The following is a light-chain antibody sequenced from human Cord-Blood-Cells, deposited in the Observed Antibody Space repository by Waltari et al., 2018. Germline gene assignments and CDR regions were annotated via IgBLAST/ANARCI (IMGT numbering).Light chain of an antibody. CDR1: SSDVGGYNL. V-gene: IGLV2-23*02. CDR2: EVS. Sequence: QSALTQPASVSGSPGQSITISCTGTSSDVGGYNLVSWYQQHPGKAPKLMIYEVSKRHSGVSNRFSGSKSGNTASLTISGLQAEDEADYYCCSYAGSVVFGGVTKLTVL. J-gene: IGLJ2*01. CDR3: CSYAGSVV.